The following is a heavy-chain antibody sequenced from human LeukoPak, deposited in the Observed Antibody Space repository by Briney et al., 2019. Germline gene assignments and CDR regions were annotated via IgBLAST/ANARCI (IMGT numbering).Heavy chain of an antibody. CDR2: TTGGGSGI. D-gene: IGHD3-9*01. Sequence: GASLRLSCAASGFTFSNYAMSWVRQAPGKGLEWVSATTGGGSGIYYADSMKSRFTISRDNSKNTLYLQINSLRAEDTAVYYCAKWGDYDVLTGYYVSDYWGQGTLVTVSS. V-gene: IGHV3-23*01. CDR1: GFTFSNYA. CDR3: AKWGDYDVLTGYYVSDY. J-gene: IGHJ4*02.